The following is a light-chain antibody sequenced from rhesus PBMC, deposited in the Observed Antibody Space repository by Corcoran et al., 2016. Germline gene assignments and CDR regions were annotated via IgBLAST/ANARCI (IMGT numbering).Light chain of an antibody. CDR2: AAS. J-gene: IGKJ1*01. CDR3: QQHNSHPWA. CDR1: QGISNW. Sequence: DIQMTKSPSSLSASVGDRVTITGQASQGISNWLAWYQQKPEKAPNLLIYAASSLHSGVPSRFSGSGSGTDFPLTISSLQPEVSESYYCQQHNSHPWAFGQGTKVEIK. V-gene: IGKV1-33*02.